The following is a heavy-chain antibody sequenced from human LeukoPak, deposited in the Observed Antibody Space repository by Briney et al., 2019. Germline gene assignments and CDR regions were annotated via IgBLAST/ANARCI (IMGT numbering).Heavy chain of an antibody. J-gene: IGHJ4*02. CDR3: ARHQREPGNSGYYAPHFDL. Sequence: PGGSLRLSCEASGFTFRNYWMNWVRQSPAKGLEWVSNIHQNGTETYYLHSVKGRFTISIDNAKNSVYLQMHSLGAEDKGLYYCARHQREPGNSGYYAPHFDLWGPGALVTVSS. D-gene: IGHD3-22*01. CDR1: GFTFRNYW. V-gene: IGHV3-7*01. CDR2: IHQNGTET.